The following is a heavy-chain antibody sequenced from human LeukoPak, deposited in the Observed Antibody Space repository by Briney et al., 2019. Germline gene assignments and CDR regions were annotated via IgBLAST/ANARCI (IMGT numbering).Heavy chain of an antibody. V-gene: IGHV1-69*04. CDR3: ARGDGYGYYFDY. D-gene: IGHD5-24*01. CDR1: GGTFSSYA. J-gene: IGHJ4*02. CDR2: IIPILGIA. Sequence: SVKVSCKASGGTFSSYAISWVRQAPGQGLEWMGRIIPILGIANYAQKFQGRVTITADKSTSTAYMELSSLRSEDTAVYYCARGDGYGYYFDYWGQGTLVTVSS.